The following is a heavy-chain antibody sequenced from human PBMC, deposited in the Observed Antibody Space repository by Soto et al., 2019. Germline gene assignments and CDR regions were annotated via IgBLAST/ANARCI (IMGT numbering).Heavy chain of an antibody. D-gene: IGHD2-15*01. J-gene: IGHJ4*02. V-gene: IGHV4-39*01. Sequence: SETLSLTCTVSGGSISSSSYYWAWVRQPPGKGLEWIGSVYYSGTTYYNPSLKSRVTISVDTSKNQFSLKLSSVTAADTAVYYCARHTPAISISDHWGQGTLVTVSS. CDR2: VYYSGTT. CDR1: GGSISSSSYY. CDR3: ARHTPAISISDH.